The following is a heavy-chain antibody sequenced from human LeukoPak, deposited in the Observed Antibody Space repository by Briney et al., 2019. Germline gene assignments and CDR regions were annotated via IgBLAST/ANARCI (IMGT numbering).Heavy chain of an antibody. J-gene: IGHJ4*02. D-gene: IGHD1-26*01. CDR2: IDWDDDK. Sequence: SGPALVKPTQTLTLTCTFSGFSLSTSGMCVSWIRQPPGKALEWLARIDWDDDKYYSTSLKTRLTISKDTSKNQVVLTMTNMDPVDTATYYCARILGFRGIVDYWGQGTLVTVSS. V-gene: IGHV2-70*11. CDR3: ARILGFRGIVDY. CDR1: GFSLSTSGMC.